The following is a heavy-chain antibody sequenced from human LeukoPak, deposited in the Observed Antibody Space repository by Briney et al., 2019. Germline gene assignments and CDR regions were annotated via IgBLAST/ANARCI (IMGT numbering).Heavy chain of an antibody. CDR3: ARSSGSEGIDY. Sequence: PSETLSLTCTVSGGSISSGSYYWSWIRQPAGKGLEWIGRIYTSGSTDYNPSLKSRVTISVDTSKNQFSLKLSSVTAADTAVYYCARSSGSEGIDYWGQGTLVTVSS. D-gene: IGHD3-10*01. CDR2: IYTSGST. V-gene: IGHV4-61*02. J-gene: IGHJ4*02. CDR1: GGSISSGSYY.